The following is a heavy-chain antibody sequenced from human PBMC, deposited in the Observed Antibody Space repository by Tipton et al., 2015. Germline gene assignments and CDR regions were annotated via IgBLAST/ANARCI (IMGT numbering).Heavy chain of an antibody. D-gene: IGHD2-15*01. CDR3: AGGGNNWFDP. CDR1: GGSISHYY. CDR2: IYYSGNT. J-gene: IGHJ5*02. Sequence: TLSLTCTVSGGSISHYYWSWIRQPPGKGLEWLGHIYYSGNTNYNPSLKSRVTMSVDTSKNQFSLKLTSVNAADTAVYYCAGGGNNWFDPWGQGTLVTVSS. V-gene: IGHV4-59*01.